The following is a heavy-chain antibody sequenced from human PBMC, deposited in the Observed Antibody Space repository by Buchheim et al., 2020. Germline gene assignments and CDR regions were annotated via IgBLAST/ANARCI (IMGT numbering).Heavy chain of an antibody. J-gene: IGHJ4*02. CDR3: ARESGSRSWVDY. Sequence: QVQLQESGPGLVKPSETLSLTCTVSGGSINNYYWSWIRQPPGKGLEWIGYIYYTGNTNYNPSLKSRVTISLDTSKTQISLKLSSVTAADTAVYYCARESGSRSWVDYWGQGTL. D-gene: IGHD1-26*01. CDR2: IYYTGNT. CDR1: GGSINNYY. V-gene: IGHV4-59*01.